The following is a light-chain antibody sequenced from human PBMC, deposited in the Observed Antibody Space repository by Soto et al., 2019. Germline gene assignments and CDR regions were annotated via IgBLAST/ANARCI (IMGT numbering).Light chain of an antibody. CDR3: QQSYSTPPWT. Sequence: DIQMTQSPSSLSASVGDKVTITCRASQSIRSYLNWVQQKPGKAPKLLIYDASSLQTGVPSRFSGSGSGTDFSLTISSLQPEDFATYYCQQSYSTPPWTVGQGTKVDIK. CDR2: DAS. V-gene: IGKV1-39*01. CDR1: QSIRSY. J-gene: IGKJ1*01.